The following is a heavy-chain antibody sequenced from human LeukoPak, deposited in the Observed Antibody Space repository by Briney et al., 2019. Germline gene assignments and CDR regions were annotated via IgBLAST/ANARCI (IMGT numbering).Heavy chain of an antibody. J-gene: IGHJ5*02. CDR3: ARGYYDFWSGYSNWFDP. CDR2: IYHSGST. V-gene: IGHV4-30-2*01. Sequence: RTSETLSLTCTVSGGSISSGGYYWSWIRQPPGKGLEWIGYIYHSGSTYYNPSLKSRVTISVDRSKNQFSLKLSSVTAADTAVYYCARGYYDFWSGYSNWFDPWGQGTLVTVSS. CDR1: GGSISSGGYY. D-gene: IGHD3-3*01.